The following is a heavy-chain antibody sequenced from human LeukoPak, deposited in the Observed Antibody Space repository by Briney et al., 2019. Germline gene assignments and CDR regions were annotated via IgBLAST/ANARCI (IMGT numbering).Heavy chain of an antibody. CDR1: GFTFSSYA. J-gene: IGHJ4*02. CDR3: ARSIRSSSYFDY. CDR2: ISYDGSNK. V-gene: IGHV3-30*04. D-gene: IGHD6-13*01. Sequence: GRSLRLSCAASGFTFSSYAMHWVRQAPGKGLEWVAVISYDGSNKYYADSVKGRFTISRDNSKNTLHLQMNSLRAEDTAVYYCARSIRSSSYFDYWGQGTLVTVSS.